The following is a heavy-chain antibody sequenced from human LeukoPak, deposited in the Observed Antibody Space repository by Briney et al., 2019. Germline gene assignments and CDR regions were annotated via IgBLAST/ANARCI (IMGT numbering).Heavy chain of an antibody. CDR1: GFTFSNAW. D-gene: IGHD2-2*01. CDR2: IKSKTDGGTT. J-gene: IGHJ4*02. Sequence: GGSLRLSCAASGFTFSNAWMSWVRQAPGKGLECVGRIKSKTDGGTTDHAAPVKGRFTISRDDSKNTLYLQMNSLKTEDTAVYYCTTADIVVVPAAIDYWGQGTLVTVSS. V-gene: IGHV3-15*01. CDR3: TTADIVVVPAAIDY.